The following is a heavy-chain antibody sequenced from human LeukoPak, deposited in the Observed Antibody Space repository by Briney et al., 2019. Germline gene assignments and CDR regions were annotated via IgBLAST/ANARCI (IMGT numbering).Heavy chain of an antibody. CDR3: ARDYCSSTSCYFDY. CDR1: GYSFTTYG. V-gene: IGHV1-18*01. Sequence: ASVKVSCKASGYSFTTYGISWVRQAPGQGLEWMGWISAYNANTIYALKLQGRVTMTTDTSTSTAYMELRSLRSDDTAVYYCARDYCSSTSCYFDYWGQGTLVTVSS. CDR2: ISAYNANT. J-gene: IGHJ4*02. D-gene: IGHD2-2*01.